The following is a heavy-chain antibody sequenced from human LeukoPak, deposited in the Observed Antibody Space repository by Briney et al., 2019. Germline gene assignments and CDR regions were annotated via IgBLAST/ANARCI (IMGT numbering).Heavy chain of an antibody. CDR3: VHGYSFCPYGLDV. V-gene: IGHV3-64D*09. Sequence: GGSLRLSCSASGFPFSSHAMHWVRQAPGKGLEYVSAISDSGGSTYYADSVKGRFTISRDNSKNTLYLQMSSLRAEDTAVYFCVHGYSFCPYGLDVWGQGTTVTVSS. CDR1: GFPFSSHA. J-gene: IGHJ6*02. CDR2: ISDSGGST. D-gene: IGHD2-15*01.